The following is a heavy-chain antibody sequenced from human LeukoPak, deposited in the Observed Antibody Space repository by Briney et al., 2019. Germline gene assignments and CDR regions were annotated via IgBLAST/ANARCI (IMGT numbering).Heavy chain of an antibody. CDR3: AKNSKVLLRGDYFDY. CDR1: GFTFSSYG. J-gene: IGHJ4*02. D-gene: IGHD2/OR15-2a*01. Sequence: GGSLRLSCAASGFTFSSYGMHWVRQAPGKGLEWVAFIRYDGSNKYYADSVKGRFTISRDNSKNTLYLQMNSLRAEDTAVYYCAKNSKVLLRGDYFDYWGQGTLVTVSS. CDR2: IRYDGSNK. V-gene: IGHV3-30*02.